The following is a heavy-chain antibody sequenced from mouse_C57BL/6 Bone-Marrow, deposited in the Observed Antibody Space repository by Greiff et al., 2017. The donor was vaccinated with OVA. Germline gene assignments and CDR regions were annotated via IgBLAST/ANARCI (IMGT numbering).Heavy chain of an antibody. Sequence: VQLQQSGAELAKPGASVKLSCKASGYTFTSYWMHWVKQRPGQGLEWIGHINPSSGYTKYNQKFKDKATLTADKSSSTAYMQLSSLTYEDSAVYYCARIHYGSSSWFAYWGQGTLVTVSA. J-gene: IGHJ3*01. CDR3: ARIHYGSSSWFAY. D-gene: IGHD1-1*01. V-gene: IGHV1-7*01. CDR2: INPSSGYT. CDR1: GYTFTSYW.